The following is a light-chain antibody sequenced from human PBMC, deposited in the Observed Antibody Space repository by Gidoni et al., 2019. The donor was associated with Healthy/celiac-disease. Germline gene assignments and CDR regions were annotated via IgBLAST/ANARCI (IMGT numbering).Light chain of an antibody. V-gene: IGLV1-44*01. J-gene: IGLJ3*02. CDR1: SSNIGSNT. Sequence: QSVLTQPPSASGTPGQMVTICCSGSSSNIGSNTVNWYQQFPGTAPKPLIYSNNQRPSGVPDCFSVSKSGTSASLAISGLQSEDEADYFCAAWDDSLIGWVFGGGTKLTVL. CDR3: AAWDDSLIGWV. CDR2: SNN.